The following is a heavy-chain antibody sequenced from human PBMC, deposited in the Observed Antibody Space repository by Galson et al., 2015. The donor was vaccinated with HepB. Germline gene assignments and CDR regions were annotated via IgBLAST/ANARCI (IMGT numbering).Heavy chain of an antibody. CDR3: ARALGFGELSPFDY. CDR2: ISTYNGDT. CDR1: GYTFTTKG. J-gene: IGHJ4*02. V-gene: IGHV1-18*01. Sequence: SVKVSCKASGYTFTTKGISWVRQVPGQGFEWMGWISTYNGDTNYVQKFQDRLTITTDTSTTTAYMELRSLRSDDTAVYYCARALGFGELSPFDYWGQGTLLTVSS. D-gene: IGHD3-10*01.